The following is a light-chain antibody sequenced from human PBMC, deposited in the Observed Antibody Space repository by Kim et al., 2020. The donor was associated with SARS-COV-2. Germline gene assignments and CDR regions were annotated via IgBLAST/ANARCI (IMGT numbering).Light chain of an antibody. Sequence: QSALTQPASVSGSPGQSITISCTGTSGDIGGYNYVSWYQLHPGKAPKLMIFEVTDRPSGVSNRFSGSKSGNTASLTISGLQAEDEADYYCSSYTSTSTLVFGGGTKLTVL. CDR1: SGDIGGYNY. CDR3: SSYTSTSTLV. CDR2: EVT. V-gene: IGLV2-14*01. J-gene: IGLJ3*02.